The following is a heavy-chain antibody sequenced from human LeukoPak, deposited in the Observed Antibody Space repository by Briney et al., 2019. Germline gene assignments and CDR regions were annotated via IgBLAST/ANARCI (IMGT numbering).Heavy chain of an antibody. V-gene: IGHV3-30*18. CDR3: AKDQRWESPHYLDS. D-gene: IGHD1-26*01. CDR1: GFTFRNYV. Sequence: GGSLRLSCAASGFTFRNYVIHWVRQAPGKGLEWVAVTSSDLNVKLYADSVRGRFTISRDNSKNTLYVQMNSLRDEDTAVYYCAKDQRWESPHYLDSWGQGTLVTVSS. J-gene: IGHJ4*02. CDR2: TSSDLNVK.